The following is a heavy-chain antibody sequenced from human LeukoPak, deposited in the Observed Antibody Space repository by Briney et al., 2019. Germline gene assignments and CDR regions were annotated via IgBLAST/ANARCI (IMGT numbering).Heavy chain of an antibody. V-gene: IGHV3-30-3*01. J-gene: IGHJ4*02. D-gene: IGHD1-26*01. CDR1: GFTFSSYA. CDR2: ISYDGSNK. CDR3: ARDGRDYLDY. Sequence: PGGSLRLSCAASGFTFSSYAMHWVRQAPGKGLEWVAVISYDGSNKYYADSVKGRFTISRDNSKNTLYLQMNSLRAEDTAVYYCARDGRDYLDYWGQGTLVTVSS.